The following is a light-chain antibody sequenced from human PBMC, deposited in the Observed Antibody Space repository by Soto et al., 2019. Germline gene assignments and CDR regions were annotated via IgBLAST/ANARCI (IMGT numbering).Light chain of an antibody. V-gene: IGKV3-15*01. J-gene: IGKJ1*01. CDR1: QSVSSY. CDR2: GAS. CDR3: LQYNDWPRT. Sequence: EIVLTQSPATLSLSPGERATLSCRASQSVSSYLAWYQQKPGQAPRLLIYGASTRATGVPARFSGSGSGTEFTLTISSLQSEDFAVYYCLQYNDWPRTFGQGTKVEI.